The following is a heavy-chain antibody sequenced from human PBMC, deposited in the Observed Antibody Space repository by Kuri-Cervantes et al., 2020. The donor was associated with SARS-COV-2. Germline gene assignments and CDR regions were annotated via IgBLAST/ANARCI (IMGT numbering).Heavy chain of an antibody. CDR3: ATVNPAVVPAAMGNYYYYGMDV. V-gene: IGHV1-24*01. J-gene: IGHJ6*02. CDR2: FDPEDGET. CDR1: GYTFTSYG. Sequence: ASVKVSCKASGYTFTSYGISWVRQAPGQGLEWMGGFDPEDGETIYAQKFQGRVTMTEDTSTDTAYMELSSLRSEDTAVYYCATVNPAVVPAAMGNYYYYGMDVWGQGTTVTVSS. D-gene: IGHD2-2*01.